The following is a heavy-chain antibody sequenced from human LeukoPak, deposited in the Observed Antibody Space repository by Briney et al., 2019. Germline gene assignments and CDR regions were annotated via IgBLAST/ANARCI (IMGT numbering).Heavy chain of an antibody. CDR2: MNPNSGNT. J-gene: IGHJ4*02. D-gene: IGHD4-17*01. Sequence: ASVKLSCRASGYTFTSYDINWVRQATGQGLEWMGWMNPNSGNTGYAQKFQGRVTMTRNTSISTAYMELSSLRCEDTAVYYCTGGRDYVPQYYCGEGSLVTV. V-gene: IGHV1-8*01. CDR1: GYTFTSYD. CDR3: TGGRDYVPQYY.